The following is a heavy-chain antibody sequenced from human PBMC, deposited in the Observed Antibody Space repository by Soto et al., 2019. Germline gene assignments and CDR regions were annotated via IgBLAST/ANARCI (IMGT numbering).Heavy chain of an antibody. V-gene: IGHV4-59*01. CDR3: ARDDSSSPWLRNEGSYYYGMDV. Sequence: SETLYLTCTVSGGSISSYYWSWIRQPPGKGLEWIGYIYYSGSTNYNPSLKSRVTISVDTSKNQFSLKLSSVTAADTAVYYWARDDSSSPWLRNEGSYYYGMDVWGQGTTVTVPS. D-gene: IGHD6-13*01. J-gene: IGHJ6*02. CDR1: GGSISSYY. CDR2: IYYSGST.